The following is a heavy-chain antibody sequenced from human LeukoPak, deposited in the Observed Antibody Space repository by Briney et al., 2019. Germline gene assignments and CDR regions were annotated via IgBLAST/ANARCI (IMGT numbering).Heavy chain of an antibody. J-gene: IGHJ4*02. Sequence: SETLSLTCTVSGGSISSGDYYWRWIRQPPGKGLEWIGYIYYSWSTYYNPSLKSRVTISVDTSKNQFSLKLSAVTAADTAVYYCARVPFYDGSGSYYFDYWGQGTLVTVSS. CDR1: GGSISSGDYY. D-gene: IGHD3-22*01. V-gene: IGHV4-30-4*01. CDR3: ARVPFYDGSGSYYFDY. CDR2: IYYSWST.